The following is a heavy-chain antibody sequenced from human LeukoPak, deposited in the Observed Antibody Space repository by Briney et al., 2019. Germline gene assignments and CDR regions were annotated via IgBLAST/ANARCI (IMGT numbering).Heavy chain of an antibody. Sequence: SETLSLTCTVSSGSISRSSYYWGWIRQPPGKGLEWIGSIYYSGSTYYNPFLKSRVTISVDTSKNQFSLKLSSVTAADTAVYYCARGYVDVTIFRVVIPFDYWGQGTLVTVSS. CDR1: SGSISRSSYY. V-gene: IGHV4-39*07. CDR3: ARGYVDVTIFRVVIPFDY. CDR2: IYYSGST. D-gene: IGHD3-3*01. J-gene: IGHJ4*02.